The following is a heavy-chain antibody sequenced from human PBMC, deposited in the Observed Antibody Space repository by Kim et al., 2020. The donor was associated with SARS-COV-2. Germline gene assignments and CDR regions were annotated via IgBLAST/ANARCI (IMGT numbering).Heavy chain of an antibody. CDR2: IYTSGST. CDR1: GGSISSYY. J-gene: IGHJ5*02. V-gene: IGHV4-4*07. Sequence: SETLSLTCTVSGGSISSYYWSWIRQPAGKGLEWIGRIYTSGSTNYNPSLKSRVTMSVDTSKNQFSLKLSSVTAADTAVYYCARDHITMVRGVVNWFDPWGQGTLVTVSS. CDR3: ARDHITMVRGVVNWFDP. D-gene: IGHD3-10*01.